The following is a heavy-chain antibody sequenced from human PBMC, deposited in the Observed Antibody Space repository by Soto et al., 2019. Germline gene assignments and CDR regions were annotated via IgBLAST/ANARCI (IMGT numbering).Heavy chain of an antibody. CDR2: IIPIFGTA. D-gene: IGHD1-7*01. CDR3: ATRTRNYYYGMDV. CDR1: GGTFSSYA. V-gene: IGHV1-69*13. J-gene: IGHJ6*02. Sequence: ASVKVSCKASGGTFSSYAISWGRQAPGQGLEWMGGIIPIFGTANYAQKFQGRVTITADESTSTAYMELSSLRSEDTAVYYCATRTRNYYYGMDVWGQGTTVPVYS.